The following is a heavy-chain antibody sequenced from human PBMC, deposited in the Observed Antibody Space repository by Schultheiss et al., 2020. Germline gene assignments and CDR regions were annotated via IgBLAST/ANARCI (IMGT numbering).Heavy chain of an antibody. V-gene: IGHV3-33*01. CDR2: IWYDGSNR. Sequence: GGSLRLSCAASGFDFSSYGMHWVRQAPGKGLEWLAVIWYDGSNRQYADSVKDRFTISRDNSKNTLYLQMNSLRDEDTAVYYCAREYLAFDIWGQGTMVTVSS. CDR1: GFDFSSYG. CDR3: AREYLAFDI. J-gene: IGHJ3*02. D-gene: IGHD3-10*01.